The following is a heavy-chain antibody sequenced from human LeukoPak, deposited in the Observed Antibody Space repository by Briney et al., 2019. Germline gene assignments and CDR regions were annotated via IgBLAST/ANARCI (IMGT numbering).Heavy chain of an antibody. Sequence: PSETLSLTCAVYGGSFSGYYWSWIRQPPGKGLEWTGEINHSGSTNYNPSLKSRVTISVDTSKNQFSLKLSSVTAADTAVYYCASAPLGAAAAHFDYWGQGTLVTVSS. CDR3: ASAPLGAAAAHFDY. J-gene: IGHJ4*02. CDR2: INHSGST. V-gene: IGHV4-34*01. CDR1: GGSFSGYY. D-gene: IGHD6-13*01.